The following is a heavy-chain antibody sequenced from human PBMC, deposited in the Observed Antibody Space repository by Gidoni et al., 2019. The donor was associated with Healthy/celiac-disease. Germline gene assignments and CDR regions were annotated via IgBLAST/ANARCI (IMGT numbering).Heavy chain of an antibody. D-gene: IGHD2-2*01. V-gene: IGHV4-59*08. CDR3: AGSVVPAAMGQPDYYYYYGMDV. J-gene: IGHJ6*02. Sequence: QVQLQESGPGLVKPSETLSLTCTVSGGSISSYYWSWTRQPPGKGLEWIGYIYYSGSTNYNPSLKRRVTISVDTSKNQFSLKLSSVTAADTAVYYCAGSVVPAAMGQPDYYYYYGMDVWGQGTTVTVSS. CDR1: GGSISSYY. CDR2: IYYSGST.